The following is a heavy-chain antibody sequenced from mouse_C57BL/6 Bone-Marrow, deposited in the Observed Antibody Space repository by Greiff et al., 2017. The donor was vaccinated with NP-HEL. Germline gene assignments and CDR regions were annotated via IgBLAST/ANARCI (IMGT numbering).Heavy chain of an antibody. CDR1: GFTFSSYA. V-gene: IGHV5-4*01. CDR2: ISDGGSYT. J-gene: IGHJ2*01. D-gene: IGHD1-1*01. CDR3: ARPYYYGSFYFDY. Sequence: DVHLVESGGGLVKPGGSLKLSCAASGFTFSSYAMSWVRQTPEKRLEWVATISDGGSYTYYPDNVKGRFTISRDNAKNNLYLQMSHLKSEDTAMYYCARPYYYGSFYFDYWGQGTTLTVSS.